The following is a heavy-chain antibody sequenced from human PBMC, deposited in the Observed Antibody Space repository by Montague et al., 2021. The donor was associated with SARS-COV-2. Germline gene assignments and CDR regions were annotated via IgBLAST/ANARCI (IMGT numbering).Heavy chain of an antibody. V-gene: IGHV3-33*01. CDR3: AREYDILTGYYFDY. CDR1: GFPFSSYG. J-gene: IGHJ4*02. D-gene: IGHD3-9*01. Sequence: SLRLSLSASGFPFSSYGMHWVRQAPGKGLEWVAVIWYDGSNKYYADSVKGRFTISRDNSKNTLYLQMNSLRAEDTAVYYCAREYDILTGYYFDYWGQGTLVTVSS. CDR2: IWYDGSNK.